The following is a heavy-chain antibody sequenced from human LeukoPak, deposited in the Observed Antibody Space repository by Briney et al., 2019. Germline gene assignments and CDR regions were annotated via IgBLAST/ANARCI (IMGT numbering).Heavy chain of an antibody. D-gene: IGHD6-13*01. V-gene: IGHV6-1*01. CDR3: ARVTAAGTDFFDL. CDR1: GDSLSSNTAS. Sequence: SQTLSLTCAISGDSLSSNTASWNWIRQSPSRGLEWLERTYYRSYWYDDYAVSVKSRISINPDTSKNHFSLHLNSVTPDDTAVYYCARVTAAGTDFFDLWGQGTRVTVSS. J-gene: IGHJ4*02. CDR2: TYYRSYWYD.